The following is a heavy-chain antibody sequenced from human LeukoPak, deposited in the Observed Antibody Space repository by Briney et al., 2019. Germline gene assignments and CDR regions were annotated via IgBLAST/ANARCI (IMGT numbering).Heavy chain of an antibody. V-gene: IGHV1-69*04. Sequence: ASVKVSCKASGGTFSSYAISWVRQAPGQGLEWMGRIIPILGIANYAQKFQGRVTITADKSTSTAYMELSSLRSEDTAVYYCASFSPGGDFDYWGQGTLVTVSS. CDR1: GGTFSSYA. J-gene: IGHJ4*02. D-gene: IGHD3-10*01. CDR2: IIPILGIA. CDR3: ASFSPGGDFDY.